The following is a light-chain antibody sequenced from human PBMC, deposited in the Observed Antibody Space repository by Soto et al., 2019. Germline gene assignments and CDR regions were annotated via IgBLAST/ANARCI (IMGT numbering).Light chain of an antibody. Sequence: DIQMTQSPSTLSASVGDRVTITCRASQSISSWLAWYQQKPGKAPNLLIYKASSLESGVPSRFSGSASGTEFTLTISSLQPDDFATYYCQQYNSYPWTFGQVTKVEIK. CDR1: QSISSW. J-gene: IGKJ1*01. V-gene: IGKV1-5*03. CDR3: QQYNSYPWT. CDR2: KAS.